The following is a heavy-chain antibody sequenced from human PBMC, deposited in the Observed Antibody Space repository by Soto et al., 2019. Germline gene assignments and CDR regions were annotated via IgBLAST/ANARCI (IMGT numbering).Heavy chain of an antibody. CDR3: VGGWNYF. CDR2: IKSKRDGGAR. Sequence: EVQVVESGGDLVKPGGSLRLSCVTSGFMFSSAWMNWVRQAPGKGLEWVGRIKSKRDGGARDYAETVKGRCSITRDDSKNPVFLQMNSVRGEAAAVYYCVGGWNYFWGQGTRFTVSS. D-gene: IGHD1-7*01. V-gene: IGHV3-15*01. CDR1: GFMFSSAW. J-gene: IGHJ1*01.